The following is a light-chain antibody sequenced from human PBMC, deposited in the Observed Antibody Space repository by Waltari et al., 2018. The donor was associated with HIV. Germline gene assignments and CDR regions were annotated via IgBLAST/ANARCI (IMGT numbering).Light chain of an antibody. CDR1: QSPLHSNVYNY. CDR2: LGA. V-gene: IGKV2-28*01. CDR3: MQALQTPWT. J-gene: IGKJ1*01. Sequence: IILTQSPLSLPATPGEPASISCRSNQSPLHSNVYNYLDWYLQRPGQSPRLLISLGADRASGVPDRFSGSKSGTDFILKISKVEAEDVGVYYCMQALQTPWTFGQGTKVEIK.